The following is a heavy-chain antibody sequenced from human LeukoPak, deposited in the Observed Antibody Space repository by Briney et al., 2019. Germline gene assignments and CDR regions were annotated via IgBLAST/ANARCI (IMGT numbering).Heavy chain of an antibody. D-gene: IGHD6-13*01. CDR2: INHSGST. Sequence: SETLSLTCAVYGGSFSGYYWSWIRQPPGKGLGWIGEINHSGSTNYNPSLKSRVTISVDTSKNQFSLKLSSVTAADTAVYYCARGARGYSSRQNHYYFDYWGQGTLVTVSS. CDR1: GGSFSGYY. V-gene: IGHV4-34*01. CDR3: ARGARGYSSRQNHYYFDY. J-gene: IGHJ4*02.